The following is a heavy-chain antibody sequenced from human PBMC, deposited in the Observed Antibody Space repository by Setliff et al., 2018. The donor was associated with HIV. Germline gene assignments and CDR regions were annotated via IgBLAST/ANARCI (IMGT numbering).Heavy chain of an antibody. Sequence: PSETLSLTCAVYGESFSGYYWTWIRQSPGKGLEWIGEINHSGDTNYNPSLKSRVTISVDTSKNHFSLKLSSLTAADTAVYYCARGRAYYNRRPFDYWGQGTLVTVSS. V-gene: IGHV4-34*01. CDR3: ARGRAYYNRRPFDY. CDR2: INHSGDT. J-gene: IGHJ4*02. CDR1: GESFSGYY. D-gene: IGHD3-22*01.